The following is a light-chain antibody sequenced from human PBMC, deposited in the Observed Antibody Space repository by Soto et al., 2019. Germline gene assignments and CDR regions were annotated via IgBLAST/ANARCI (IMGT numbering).Light chain of an antibody. V-gene: IGKV3-15*01. CDR2: GAT. CDR3: QRHNDWQLT. J-gene: IGKJ4*01. Sequence: EIVMTQSPATLSVSPGERVTLSCRASQSVSNNLAWYQQKPGQAPRLLIYGATATATGIPARFSGSGSGTEFTLTISSLQSEDFAVYYCQRHNDWQLTFGGGTKVEIK. CDR1: QSVSNN.